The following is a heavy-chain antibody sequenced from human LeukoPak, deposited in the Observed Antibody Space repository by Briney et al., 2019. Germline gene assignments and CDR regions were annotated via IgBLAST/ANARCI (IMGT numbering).Heavy chain of an antibody. D-gene: IGHD4-17*01. CDR1: GFTFRNYP. CDR2: ISGSGGSS. V-gene: IGHV3-23*01. J-gene: IGHJ5*02. CDR3: ARLNHDYGDYGWFDP. Sequence: GGSLRLSCAASGFTFRNYPMSWVRQAPGKGLEWVSGISGSGGSSYYADSVKGRFTISRDNSKNTLYLQMNSLRAEDTAVYYCARLNHDYGDYGWFDPWGQGTLVTVSS.